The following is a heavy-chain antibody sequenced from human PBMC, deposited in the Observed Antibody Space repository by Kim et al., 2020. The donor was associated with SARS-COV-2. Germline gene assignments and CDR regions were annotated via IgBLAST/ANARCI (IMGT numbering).Heavy chain of an antibody. Sequence: YYNPSLKSRVTISVDTSDNQFSLKLSSVTAADTAVYYCARSQAAAASEDYWGQGTLVTVSS. J-gene: IGHJ4*02. D-gene: IGHD6-13*01. V-gene: IGHV4-31*02. CDR3: ARSQAAAASEDY.